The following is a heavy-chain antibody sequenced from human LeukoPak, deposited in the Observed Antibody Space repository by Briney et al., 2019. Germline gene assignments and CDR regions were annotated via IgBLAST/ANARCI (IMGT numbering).Heavy chain of an antibody. Sequence: PGGSLRLSCAASGFTFSSYDMHWVRQATGKGLEWVSAIGTAGDTYYPGSVKGRFTISRENAKNSLYLQMNSLRAGDTAVYYCARASLTGEFDYWGQGTLVTVSS. J-gene: IGHJ4*02. V-gene: IGHV3-13*01. CDR1: GFTFSSYD. CDR3: ARASLTGEFDY. CDR2: IGTAGDT. D-gene: IGHD7-27*01.